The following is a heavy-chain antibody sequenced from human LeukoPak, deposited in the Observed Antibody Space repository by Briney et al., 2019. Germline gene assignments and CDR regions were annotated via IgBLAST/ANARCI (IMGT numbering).Heavy chain of an antibody. V-gene: IGHV3-21*01. J-gene: IGHJ4*02. D-gene: IGHD3-22*01. CDR1: GFTFSSYS. Sequence: GGSLRLSCAASGFTFSSYSMNWVRQAPGKGLEWVSSISSSSSYIYYADSVKGRFTISRDNAKNSLYLQMSSLRAEDTAVYYCARDSLYDSSGYYYGGGFDYWGQGTLVTVSS. CDR3: ARDSLYDSSGYYYGGGFDY. CDR2: ISSSSSYI.